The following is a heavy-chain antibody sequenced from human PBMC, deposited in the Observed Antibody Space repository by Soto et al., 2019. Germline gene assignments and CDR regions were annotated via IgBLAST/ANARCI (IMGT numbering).Heavy chain of an antibody. CDR1: GCSISGYF. CDR3: ARADTTIVPLAQ. V-gene: IGHV4-59*01. J-gene: IGHJ4*02. CDR2: MSYTGNT. D-gene: IGHD5-18*01. Sequence: SETLSLTCTFSGCSISGYFWNWIRQPPGKGLEWIGYMSYTGNTNYNPSLTSRVSISVDTSKNQFSLNLNSVTAADTAVYYCARADTTIVPLAQWGQGTLVTVSS.